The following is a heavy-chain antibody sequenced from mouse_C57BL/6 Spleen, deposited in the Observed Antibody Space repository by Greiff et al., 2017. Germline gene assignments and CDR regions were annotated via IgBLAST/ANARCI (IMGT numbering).Heavy chain of an antibody. D-gene: IGHD1-1*01. V-gene: IGHV5-15*01. Sequence: EVQRVESGGGLVQPGGSLKLSCAASGFTFSDYGMAWVRQAPRKGPEWVAFISNLAYSIYYAETVTGRFTISSENAKNTLYLEMSSLRSENTAMYYCARLTTVVAFDCWGQGTTLTVSA. CDR2: ISNLAYSI. CDR3: ARLTTVVAFDC. CDR1: GFTFSDYG. J-gene: IGHJ2*01.